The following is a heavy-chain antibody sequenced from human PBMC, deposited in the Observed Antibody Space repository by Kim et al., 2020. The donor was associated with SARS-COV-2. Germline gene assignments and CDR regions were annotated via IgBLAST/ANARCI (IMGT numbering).Heavy chain of an antibody. CDR2: IGVGGST. CDR3: ATERVGSGWGSYHES. J-gene: IGHJ5*02. Sequence: GGSLRLSCTASGFTFSNSGMAWVRQAPGKRKEWVSAIGVGGSTFYPDSVRGRFIISRDNSENTLYLQMNSLIADDTAIYYCATERVGSGWGSYHESWGQG. V-gene: IGHV3-23*01. D-gene: IGHD6-25*01. CDR1: GFTFSNSG.